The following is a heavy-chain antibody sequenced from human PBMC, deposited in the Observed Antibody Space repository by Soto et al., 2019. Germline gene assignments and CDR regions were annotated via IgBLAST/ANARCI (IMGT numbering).Heavy chain of an antibody. CDR3: ARATTTVTGAEYFQH. CDR1: GYTFTSYA. D-gene: IGHD4-17*01. V-gene: IGHV1-3*01. J-gene: IGHJ1*01. Sequence: ASVKVSCKASGYTFTSYAMHWVRQAPGQRLEWMGWINAGNGNTKYSQKFQGRVTITRDTSASTAYMELSSLRSEDTAVYYCARATTTVTGAEYFQHWGQGTLVTVSS. CDR2: INAGNGNT.